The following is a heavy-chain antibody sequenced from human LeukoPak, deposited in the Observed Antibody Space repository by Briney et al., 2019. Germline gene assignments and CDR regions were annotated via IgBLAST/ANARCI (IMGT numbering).Heavy chain of an antibody. D-gene: IGHD1/OR15-1a*01. CDR2: IRFSGGIK. V-gene: IGHV3-33*08. Sequence: GGSLRLSCAASGFIFSNYGLHWVRQAPGKGLEWVAVIRFSGGIKQYADSVKGRFTISRDDSKNTLYLQMNSLKSEDTAVYYCARWGGTRHYSFDYWGRGTLVTVSS. CDR3: ARWGGTRHYSFDY. J-gene: IGHJ4*02. CDR1: GFIFSNYG.